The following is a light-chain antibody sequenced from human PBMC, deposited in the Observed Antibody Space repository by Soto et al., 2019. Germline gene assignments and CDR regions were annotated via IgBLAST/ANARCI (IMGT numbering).Light chain of an antibody. Sequence: AIRMTQSPSSLSAATGDRVTITCRASQGISRYLSWYQQKPGKAPKLLIYAASTLQSGVPSRFSGSGSGTDFTLTISCLQSEDFATYYCQQYYSYPRVTFGGGTKVEIK. CDR1: QGISRY. CDR3: QQYYSYPRVT. J-gene: IGKJ4*01. V-gene: IGKV1-8*01. CDR2: AAS.